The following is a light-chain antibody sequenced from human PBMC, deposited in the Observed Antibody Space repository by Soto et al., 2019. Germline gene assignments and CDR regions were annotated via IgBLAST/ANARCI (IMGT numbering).Light chain of an antibody. Sequence: DSLMTQTPDSLAMSLGERPTINCKSSDSVLYGSDNKNYIAWYQQKAGQPPKLLIYWASTRESGVPDRFSGSGSGTDFTLTISSLQAEDVAAYSCQQYYNNPYTFGQGTKVDIK. V-gene: IGKV4-1*01. J-gene: IGKJ2*01. CDR1: DSVLYGSDNKNY. CDR2: WAS. CDR3: QQYYNNPYT.